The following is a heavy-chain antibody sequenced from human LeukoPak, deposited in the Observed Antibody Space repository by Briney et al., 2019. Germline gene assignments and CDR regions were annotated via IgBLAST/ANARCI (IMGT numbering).Heavy chain of an antibody. Sequence: GGSLRLSCAASGFTVSSNYMSWVRQAPRKGLEWVSVIYSGGSTYYADSVKGRFTISRDNSKNTLYLQMNSLRAEDTAVYYCARAQVSIVGATTAYFDYWGQGTLVTVSS. V-gene: IGHV3-53*01. J-gene: IGHJ4*02. CDR3: ARAQVSIVGATTAYFDY. D-gene: IGHD1-26*01. CDR2: IYSGGST. CDR1: GFTVSSNY.